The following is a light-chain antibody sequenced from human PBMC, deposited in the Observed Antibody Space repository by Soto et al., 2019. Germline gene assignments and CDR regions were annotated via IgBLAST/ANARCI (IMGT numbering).Light chain of an antibody. CDR2: GAS. V-gene: IGKV3-15*01. Sequence: EIVMTQSPATLSVSPGERATLSCRASQSVNNNLAWYQQKPGQAPRLLIYGASARATGIPARFSGSGSGTEFTLTISSLQSEDFAVYYCQQDNNWPLTFGGGTKVEIK. CDR1: QSVNNN. CDR3: QQDNNWPLT. J-gene: IGKJ4*01.